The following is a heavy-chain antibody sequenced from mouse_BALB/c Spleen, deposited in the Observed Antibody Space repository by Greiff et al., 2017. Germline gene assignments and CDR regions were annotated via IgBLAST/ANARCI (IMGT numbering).Heavy chain of an antibody. Sequence: VKLMESGPGLVAPSQSLSITCTVSGFSLTGYGVNWVRQPPGKGLEWLGMIWGDGSTDYNSALKSRLSISKDNSKSQVFLKMNSLQTDDTARYYCAREYYGSSYVGYFDYWGQGTTLTVSS. D-gene: IGHD1-1*01. V-gene: IGHV2-6-7*01. CDR1: GFSLTGYG. CDR2: IWGDGST. J-gene: IGHJ2*01. CDR3: AREYYGSSYVGYFDY.